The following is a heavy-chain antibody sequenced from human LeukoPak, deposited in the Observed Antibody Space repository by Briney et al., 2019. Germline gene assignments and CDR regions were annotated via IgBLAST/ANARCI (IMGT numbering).Heavy chain of an antibody. D-gene: IGHD3-22*01. Sequence: GGSLRLSCAISGFPFRDYAMSWVRQAPGRGLEWVSAITDRDGSTYYADSVTGRFTISRDNSRNKLYLQLNSLRVEDTAVYYCAKSGIGGYYESSVLGEFDYWGQGTLVTVSS. V-gene: IGHV3-23*01. CDR2: ITDRDGST. J-gene: IGHJ4*02. CDR1: GFPFRDYA. CDR3: AKSGIGGYYESSVLGEFDY.